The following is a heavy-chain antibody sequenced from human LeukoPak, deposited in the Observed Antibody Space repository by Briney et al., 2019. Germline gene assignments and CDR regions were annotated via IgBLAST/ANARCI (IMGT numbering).Heavy chain of an antibody. Sequence: SETLSLTCTVSGYSISSGYHWGWIRQPPGKGLEWIGSIYHSGSTYYNPSLKSRVTISVDTSNNQFSLKLSSVTAADTAVYYCARWSGYSHWFDPWGQGTLVTVSS. CDR2: IYHSGST. CDR3: ARWSGYSHWFDP. CDR1: GYSISSGYH. J-gene: IGHJ5*02. V-gene: IGHV4-38-2*02. D-gene: IGHD3-3*01.